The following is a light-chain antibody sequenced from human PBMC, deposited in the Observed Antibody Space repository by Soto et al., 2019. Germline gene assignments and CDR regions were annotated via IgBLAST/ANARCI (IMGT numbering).Light chain of an antibody. J-gene: IGKJ1*01. CDR2: GAS. V-gene: IGKV3-15*01. Sequence: EIVLTQSPDTLSLSPGESATLSCRASQSVSSNLAWYQQKPGQAPRLLIYGASTRATGIPARFSGSGSGTEFTLTISSLQSEDFAVYYCQQYNNWPPWTFGQGTKVEIK. CDR3: QQYNNWPPWT. CDR1: QSVSSN.